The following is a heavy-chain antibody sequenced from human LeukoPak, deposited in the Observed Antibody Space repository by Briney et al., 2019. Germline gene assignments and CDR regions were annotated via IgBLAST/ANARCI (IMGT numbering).Heavy chain of an antibody. D-gene: IGHD6-6*01. CDR3: ARHPLIEYSSSDY. Sequence: PSETLSLTCTVSGGSNSSSSYYWGWIRQPPGKGLEWIGSIYYSGSTYYNPSLKSRVTISVDTSKNQFSLKLSSVTAADTAVYYCARHPLIEYSSSDYWGQGTLVTVSS. V-gene: IGHV4-39*01. J-gene: IGHJ4*02. CDR2: IYYSGST. CDR1: GGSNSSSSYY.